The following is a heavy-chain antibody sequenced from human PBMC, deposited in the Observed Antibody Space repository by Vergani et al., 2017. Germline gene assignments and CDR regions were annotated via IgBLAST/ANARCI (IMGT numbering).Heavy chain of an antibody. CDR2: ISGSGGST. CDR1: GFTFSSYA. CDR3: AKSSSSGFGYGMDV. J-gene: IGHJ6*02. Sequence: EVQLLESGGGLVQPGGSLRLSCAASGFTFSSYAMSWVGQAPGKGLEWVSAISGSGGSTYYADSVKGRFTISRDNSKNTLYLQMNSLRAEDTAVYYCAKSSSSGFGYGMDVWGQGTTVTVSS. D-gene: IGHD6-6*01. V-gene: IGHV3-23*01.